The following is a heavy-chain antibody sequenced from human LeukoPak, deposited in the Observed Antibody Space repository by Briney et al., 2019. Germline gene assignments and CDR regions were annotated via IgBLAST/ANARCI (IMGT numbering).Heavy chain of an antibody. CDR2: ISSSSSYI. CDR1: GFTFSSYS. J-gene: IGHJ4*02. Sequence: GSLRLSCAASGFTFSSYSMNWVRQAPGKGLEWVSSISSSSSYIYYADSVKGRFTISRDNAKNSLYLQMNSLRAEDTAVYYCARDQIPDYYDSSGYSAYFDYWGQGTLVTVSS. V-gene: IGHV3-21*01. CDR3: ARDQIPDYYDSSGYSAYFDY. D-gene: IGHD3-22*01.